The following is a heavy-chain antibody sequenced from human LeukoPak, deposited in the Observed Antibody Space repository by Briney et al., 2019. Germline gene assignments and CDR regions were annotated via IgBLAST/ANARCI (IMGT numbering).Heavy chain of an antibody. CDR2: IVVGSGNT. Sequence: ASVKVSCKASGFTFTSSAVQWVRQARGQRLEWIGWIVVGSGNTNYAQKFQERVTITRDMSTSTAYMELSSLRSEDTAMYYCAALQLNGSGSNPLDYWGQGTLVTVSS. CDR1: GFTFTSSA. D-gene: IGHD3-10*01. J-gene: IGHJ4*02. V-gene: IGHV1-58*01. CDR3: AALQLNGSGSNPLDY.